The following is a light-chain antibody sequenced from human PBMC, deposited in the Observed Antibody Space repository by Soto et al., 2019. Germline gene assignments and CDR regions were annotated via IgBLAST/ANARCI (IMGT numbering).Light chain of an antibody. V-gene: IGKV1-39*01. J-gene: IGKJ5*01. CDR3: QQTYITPFT. Sequence: DIQMTQSPSSLFASVGDRVTITCRASQSITDYLNWYQQKPGKAPKLLIYAASSLQSGVPSRFSASGSGTDFTLTISRLQPEDFATYFCQQTYITPFTFGQGTRLEI. CDR1: QSITDY. CDR2: AAS.